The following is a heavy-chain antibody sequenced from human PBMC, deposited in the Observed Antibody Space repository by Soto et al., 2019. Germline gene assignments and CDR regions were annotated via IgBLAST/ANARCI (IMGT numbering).Heavy chain of an antibody. CDR1: GFTFSSYW. J-gene: IGHJ4*02. V-gene: IGHV3-74*01. D-gene: IGHD3-3*01. CDR2: INSDGSST. CDR3: ARKPYYDFWSGYYSDFDY. Sequence: PGGSLRLSCAASGFTFSSYWMHWVRQAPGKGLVWVSHINSDGSSTSYADSVKGRFTISRDNAKNTLYLQMNSLRAEDTAVYYCARKPYYDFWSGYYSDFDYWGQGTLVTVS.